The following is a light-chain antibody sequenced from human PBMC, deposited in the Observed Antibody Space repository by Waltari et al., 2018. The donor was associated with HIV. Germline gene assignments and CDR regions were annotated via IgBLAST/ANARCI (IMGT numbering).Light chain of an antibody. CDR3: QQYNNWPGT. CDR1: QRVSSN. Sequence: EIVLTQSPATPSVSPGERANLPCRASQRVSSNLAWYQQKPGQAPRLLIYGASTRATGIPARFSGSGSGTEFTLTISSLQSEDFAVYYCQQYNNWPGTFGQGTEVEIK. CDR2: GAS. J-gene: IGKJ1*01. V-gene: IGKV3-15*01.